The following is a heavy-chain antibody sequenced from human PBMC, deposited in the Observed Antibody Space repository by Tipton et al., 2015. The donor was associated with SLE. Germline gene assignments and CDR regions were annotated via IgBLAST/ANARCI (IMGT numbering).Heavy chain of an antibody. CDR3: ARVMSAIALDV. J-gene: IGHJ6*04. D-gene: IGHD2-21*01. CDR1: GGSISSGGYY. Sequence: TLSLTCTVSGGSISSGGYYWSWIRQHPGKGLEWIGYIYYSGSTYYNPSLKSRVTISVGTSKNQFSLKLSSVTAADTAVYYCARVMSAIALDVWGKGTTVTVSS. CDR2: IYYSGST. V-gene: IGHV4-31*03.